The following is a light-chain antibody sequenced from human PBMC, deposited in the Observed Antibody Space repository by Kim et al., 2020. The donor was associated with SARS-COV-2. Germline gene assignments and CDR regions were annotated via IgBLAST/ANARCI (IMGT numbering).Light chain of an antibody. CDR2: GAS. CDR3: QQYDTSPSCT. Sequence: IVLTQPPGTLSLSPGERATLSCRASQSVSDNYLAWYQQKPGQAPRLLIYGASSRATGIPHRFSGSGSGTDFTLTISRLEPEDFAVYYCQQYDTSPSCTFGQGTKLEI. V-gene: IGKV3-20*01. CDR1: QSVSDNY. J-gene: IGKJ2*02.